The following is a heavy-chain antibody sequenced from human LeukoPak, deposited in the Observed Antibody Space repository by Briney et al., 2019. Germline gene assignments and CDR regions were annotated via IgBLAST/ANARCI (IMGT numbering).Heavy chain of an antibody. CDR3: ARDQEALDY. J-gene: IGHJ4*02. Sequence: ASVKVSCKASGYSFTSNYIHWVRQAPGQGLEWMGMIYPRDGSTSYAQKFQGRVTVTRDTSTSTVHMELSGLRSEDTAVYYCARDQEALDYWGRGTLVTVSS. CDR2: IYPRDGST. CDR1: GYSFTSNY. V-gene: IGHV1-46*01.